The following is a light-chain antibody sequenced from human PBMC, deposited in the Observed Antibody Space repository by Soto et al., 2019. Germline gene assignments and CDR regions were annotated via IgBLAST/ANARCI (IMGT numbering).Light chain of an antibody. CDR1: QSISSW. Sequence: DIQMTQSPSTLSASVGDRVTITCRASQSISSWLAWYQQKPGKAPKLLIYDASSLESGVPSRFSGSGSGTEFTLTISSLQPDDFATYYCQQYNSYSHVTFGQGTKLEIK. CDR2: DAS. CDR3: QQYNSYSHVT. V-gene: IGKV1-5*01. J-gene: IGKJ2*01.